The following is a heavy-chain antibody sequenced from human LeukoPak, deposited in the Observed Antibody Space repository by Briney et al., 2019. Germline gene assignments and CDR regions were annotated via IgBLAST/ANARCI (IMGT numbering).Heavy chain of an antibody. D-gene: IGHD2-2*01. CDR2: IYSGGST. Sequence: GSLRLSCAASGFTVSSNYMSWVRQAPGKGLEWVSVIYSGGSTYYADSVKGRFTISRGNSKNTLYLQMNSLRAEDTAVYYCARDLPGAPGGYWGQGTLVTVSS. V-gene: IGHV3-53*01. CDR1: GFTVSSNY. J-gene: IGHJ4*02. CDR3: ARDLPGAPGGY.